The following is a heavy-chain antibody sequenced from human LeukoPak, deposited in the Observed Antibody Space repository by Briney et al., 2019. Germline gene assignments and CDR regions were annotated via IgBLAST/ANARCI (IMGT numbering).Heavy chain of an antibody. CDR2: IYYSGST. D-gene: IGHD3-22*01. Sequence: SETLSLACTVSGGSISNYYWSWIRQPPGKGLEWIGYIYYSGSTNYNPSLKSRVTISVDTSKNQFSLKLSSVTAADTAVYYCARDRSPEHYYDSSHWDYYYGMDVWGQGTTVTVSS. CDR3: ARDRSPEHYYDSSHWDYYYGMDV. V-gene: IGHV4-59*01. CDR1: GGSISNYY. J-gene: IGHJ6*02.